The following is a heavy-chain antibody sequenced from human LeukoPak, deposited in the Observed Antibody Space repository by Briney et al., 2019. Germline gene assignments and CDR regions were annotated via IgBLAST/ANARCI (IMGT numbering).Heavy chain of an antibody. V-gene: IGHV4-59*01. CDR3: ARKISPFWFDP. Sequence: LEWIGYNYYSGSTNYNPFLKSRVTISVDTSKNQFSLKLSSVTAADTAVYYCARKISPFWFDPWGQGTLVTVSS. CDR2: NYYSGST. J-gene: IGHJ5*02.